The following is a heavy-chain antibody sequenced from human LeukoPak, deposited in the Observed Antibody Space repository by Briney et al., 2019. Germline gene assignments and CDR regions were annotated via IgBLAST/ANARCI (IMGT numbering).Heavy chain of an antibody. J-gene: IGHJ3*02. V-gene: IGHV4-59*01. CDR1: GGSISSYY. D-gene: IGHD3-10*01. Sequence: PSETLSLTCTVSGGSISSYYWSWIRQPPGKGLEWIGYIYYSGSTNYNPSLKSRVTISVDTSKNQFSLKLSSVTAADTAVYYCARSQLRDELPWFGELFDDAFDIWGQGTMVTVSS. CDR3: ARSQLRDELPWFGELFDDAFDI. CDR2: IYYSGST.